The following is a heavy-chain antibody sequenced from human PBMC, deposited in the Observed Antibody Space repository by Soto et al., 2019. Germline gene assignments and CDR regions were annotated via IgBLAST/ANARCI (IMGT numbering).Heavy chain of an antibody. D-gene: IGHD3-9*01. CDR1: GFTFSGYA. Sequence: GGSLRLSCAASGFTFSGYAMHWVRQAPGKGLEWVAVISYDGSNKYYADSVKGRFTISRDNSKNTLYLQMNSLRAEDTAVYYCARDAHYDILTGYYPYYYYYGMDVWGQGTTVTVSS. J-gene: IGHJ6*02. CDR3: ARDAHYDILTGYYPYYYYYGMDV. V-gene: IGHV3-30-3*01. CDR2: ISYDGSNK.